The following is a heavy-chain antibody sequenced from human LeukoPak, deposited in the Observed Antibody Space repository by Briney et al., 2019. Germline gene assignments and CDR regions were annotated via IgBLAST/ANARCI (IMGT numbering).Heavy chain of an antibody. Sequence: GASVKVSCKASGGTFSSYAISWVRQAPGQGLEWMGRIIPIFGIANYAQEFQGRVTITADKSASTAYMELSSLRSEDTAVYYCARDRGGYYYDSTPGVPFDYWGQGTLVTVSS. D-gene: IGHD3-22*01. CDR2: IIPIFGIA. J-gene: IGHJ4*02. CDR1: GGTFSSYA. CDR3: ARDRGGYYYDSTPGVPFDY. V-gene: IGHV1-69*04.